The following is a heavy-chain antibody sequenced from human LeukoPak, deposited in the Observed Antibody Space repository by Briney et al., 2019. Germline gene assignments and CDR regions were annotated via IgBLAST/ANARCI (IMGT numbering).Heavy chain of an antibody. J-gene: IGHJ4*02. V-gene: IGHV5-51*01. CDR1: GYSFTSYW. CDR3: ATHPGGLQSGFDN. CDR2: IHPGDSDT. D-gene: IGHD5-24*01. Sequence: GESLKISGKGSGYSFTSYWIGWVRQMPGKGLEYMGIIHPGDSDTRYSPSFQGQVTISVDRSSSAAYIQWSRLKASDTAMYYCATHPGGLQSGFDNWGQGTLVTVSS.